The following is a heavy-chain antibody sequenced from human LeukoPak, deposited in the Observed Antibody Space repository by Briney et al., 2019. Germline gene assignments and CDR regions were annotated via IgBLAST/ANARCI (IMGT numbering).Heavy chain of an antibody. D-gene: IGHD4-17*01. J-gene: IGHJ4*02. CDR1: GGSFSGYY. CDR3: ARGAVTHLFDQ. V-gene: IGHV4-34*01. Sequence: SETLSLTCAVYGGSFSGYYWSWIRQPPGKGLEWIGEINHSGSTNYNPSLKSRVTISVDTSKNQFSLKLTSVTAADTAMYYCARGAVTHLFDQWGQGTLVTVSS. CDR2: INHSGST.